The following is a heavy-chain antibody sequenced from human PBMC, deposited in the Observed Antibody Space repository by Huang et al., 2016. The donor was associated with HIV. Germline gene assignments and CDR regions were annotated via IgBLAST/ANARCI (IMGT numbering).Heavy chain of an antibody. Sequence: TVPSTCNVSDGTLNSVKYYGGWFRHSPGKGLEWIGSIFYTGSAAYNPSLESRVTIFVDSSKSQLSVRLRSVTAADTAVYYCARRRTHFTFDYWGQGTLVTVSS. CDR3: ARRRTHFTFDY. V-gene: IGHV4-39*01. CDR1: DGTLNSVKYY. CDR2: IFYTGSA. J-gene: IGHJ4*02.